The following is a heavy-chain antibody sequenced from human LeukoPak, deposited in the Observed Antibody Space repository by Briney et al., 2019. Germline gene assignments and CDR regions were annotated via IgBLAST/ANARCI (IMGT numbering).Heavy chain of an antibody. V-gene: IGHV3-33*01. J-gene: IGHJ5*02. CDR1: GFTFSSYG. CDR3: AREYCSSTSCYPPYWFDP. D-gene: IGHD2-2*01. CDR2: IWYDGSNK. Sequence: GGSLRLSCAASGFTFSSYGMHWVRQAPGKGLEWVAVIWYDGSNKYYADSVEGRFTISRDNSKNTLYLQMNGLRAEDTAVYYCAREYCSSTSCYPPYWFDPWGQGTLVTVSS.